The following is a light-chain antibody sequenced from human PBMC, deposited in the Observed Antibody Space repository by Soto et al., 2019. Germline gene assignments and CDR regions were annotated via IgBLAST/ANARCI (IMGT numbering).Light chain of an antibody. V-gene: IGKV3-15*01. Sequence: EIVLTQSPATLSVSPGERATLSCRASQSVSNLLAWYQQKPGQAPRLLIYGASTRATGIPARFSGSGSGTDFTLTISSLQSEDFAAYHCQQYNNWPLTFGGGTKVEIK. J-gene: IGKJ4*01. CDR3: QQYNNWPLT. CDR2: GAS. CDR1: QSVSNL.